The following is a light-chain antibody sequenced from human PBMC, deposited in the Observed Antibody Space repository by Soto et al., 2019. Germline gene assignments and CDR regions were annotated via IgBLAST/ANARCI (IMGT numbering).Light chain of an antibody. J-gene: IGKJ1*01. CDR1: QSVSSN. Sequence: EIVMTQSPAIVSVSPGERVTLSCRASQSVSSNLAWYQQKPGQVPRLLIFGASTRATGIPGRFSGTGYGRGFSLTISSLQSEDFAVYYCYQYNDWPPAFGQGTKVEVK. V-gene: IGKV3-15*01. CDR2: GAS. CDR3: YQYNDWPPA.